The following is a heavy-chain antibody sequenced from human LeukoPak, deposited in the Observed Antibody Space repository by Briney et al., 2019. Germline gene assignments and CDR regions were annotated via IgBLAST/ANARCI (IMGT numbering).Heavy chain of an antibody. J-gene: IGHJ4*02. CDR3: ARLGRGTSWLFDY. V-gene: IGHV4-34*01. CDR1: GGSFSGYY. Sequence: SETLSLTCAVYGGSFSGYYWSWIRQPPGKGLEWIGEINHSGSTNYNPSLKSRVTISVDTSKNQFSLKLSSVTAADTAVYYCARLGRGTSWLFDYWGQGTLVTVSS. CDR2: INHSGST. D-gene: IGHD2-2*01.